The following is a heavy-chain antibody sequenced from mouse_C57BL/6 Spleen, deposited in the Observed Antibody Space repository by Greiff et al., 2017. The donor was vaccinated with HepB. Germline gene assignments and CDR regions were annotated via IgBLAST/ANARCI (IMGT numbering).Heavy chain of an antibody. V-gene: IGHV1-69*01. CDR3: ARFGGLRRYYYAMDY. CDR2: IDPSDSYT. Sequence: QVQLQQSGAELVMPGASVKLSCKASGYTFTSYWMHWVKQRPGQGLEWIGEIDPSDSYTNYNQKFKGKSTLTVDKSSSTAYMQLSSLTSEDSAVYYCARFGGLRRYYYAMDYWGQGTSVTVSS. CDR1: GYTFTSYW. J-gene: IGHJ4*01. D-gene: IGHD2-4*01.